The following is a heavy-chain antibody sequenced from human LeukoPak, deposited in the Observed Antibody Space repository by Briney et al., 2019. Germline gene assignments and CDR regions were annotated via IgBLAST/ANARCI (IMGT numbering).Heavy chain of an antibody. CDR2: MNPNSGNT. J-gene: IGHJ6*02. Sequence: GASVKVSCKASGYTFTSYDINWVRQATGQGLEWMGWMNPNSGNTGYAQKFQGRVTMTRNTSISTAYMELSSLRSEDTAVYYCARVGSSSWYLYYYYGMDVWGQGTTVTVSS. V-gene: IGHV1-8*01. CDR1: GYTFTSYD. CDR3: ARVGSSSWYLYYYYGMDV. D-gene: IGHD6-13*01.